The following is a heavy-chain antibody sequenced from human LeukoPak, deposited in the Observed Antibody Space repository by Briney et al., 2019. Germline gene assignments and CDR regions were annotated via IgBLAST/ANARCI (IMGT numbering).Heavy chain of an antibody. CDR3: ARGSGHYYDHHHPDDY. D-gene: IGHD3-22*01. Sequence: GASVKVSCKASGYTFTGYYMHWVRQAPGQGLEWMGWINPNSGGTNYAQKFQGRVTMTRDTSISTAYMELSRLRSDDTAVYYCARGSGHYYDHHHPDDYWGQGTLVTVSS. V-gene: IGHV1-2*02. CDR2: INPNSGGT. J-gene: IGHJ4*02. CDR1: GYTFTGYY.